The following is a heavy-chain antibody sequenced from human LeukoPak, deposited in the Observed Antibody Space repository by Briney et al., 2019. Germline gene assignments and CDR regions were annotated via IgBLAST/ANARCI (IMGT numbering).Heavy chain of an antibody. CDR3: ARAGLDTGMVTYNYYMGV. J-gene: IGHJ6*03. CDR1: GYSISSGYY. CDR2: VYHSGSS. Sequence: SETLSLTCDVSGYSISSGYYWGWIRQPPGKGLEWIGSVYHSGSSFYNVSLKNRVTISVDTSKNQFSLRLYSVIAADTALYYCARAGLDTGMVTYNYYMGVWGKGTTVTVSS. D-gene: IGHD5-18*01. V-gene: IGHV4-38-2*01.